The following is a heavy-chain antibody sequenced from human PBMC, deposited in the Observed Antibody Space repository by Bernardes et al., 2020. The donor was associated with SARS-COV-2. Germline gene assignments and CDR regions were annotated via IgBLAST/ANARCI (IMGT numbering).Heavy chain of an antibody. CDR2: IYSGGNT. V-gene: IGHV3-66*02. J-gene: IGHJ4*02. D-gene: IGHD3-22*01. Sequence: GGSLRLSCAASGFVVSTNYMSWVRQAPGKGLEWVSVIYSGGNTYYADSVKGRFTISRDNSKNTVYLQMNSLRVDDTAVYYCARERDSSDYFWGQGTQVTVSS. CDR1: GFVVSTNY. CDR3: ARERDSSDYF.